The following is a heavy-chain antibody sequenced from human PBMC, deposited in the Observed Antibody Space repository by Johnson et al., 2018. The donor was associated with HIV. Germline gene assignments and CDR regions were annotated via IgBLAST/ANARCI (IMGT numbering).Heavy chain of an antibody. CDR2: ISWNSGTI. CDR1: GLTFDDYA. D-gene: IGHD3-10*01. Sequence: VQLVESGGGVVQPGRSLRLSCAASGLTFDDYAMHWVRQAPGQGLAWVSGISWNSGTIGYADSVKGRVTISRDNAKNSLYLQMNSLRAEDTALYYCARDLYYGSGSSVAFDIWGQGTMVTVSS. V-gene: IGHV3-9*01. CDR3: ARDLYYGSGSSVAFDI. J-gene: IGHJ3*02.